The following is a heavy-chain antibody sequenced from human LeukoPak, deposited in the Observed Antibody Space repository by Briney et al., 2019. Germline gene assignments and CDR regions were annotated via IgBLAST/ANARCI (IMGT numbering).Heavy chain of an antibody. CDR1: GFTFSSYE. CDR3: ARPGSYSCTGGSCYKY. Sequence: GGSLRLSCAASGFTFSSYEMNWVRQAPGKGLEWVSYISSSDSTIYYADSVKGRFTISRDNAKNSLYLQMNSLRAEDTAVYYCARPGSYSCTGGSCYKYWGQGTLVTVSS. J-gene: IGHJ4*02. D-gene: IGHD2-15*01. CDR2: ISSSDSTI. V-gene: IGHV3-48*03.